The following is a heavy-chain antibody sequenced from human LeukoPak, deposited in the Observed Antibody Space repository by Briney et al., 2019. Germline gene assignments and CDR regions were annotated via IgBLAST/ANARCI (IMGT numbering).Heavy chain of an antibody. CDR2: VTTGDGNT. Sequence: GGSLRLSCTASGFTFSSYTMTWVRQAPGKGLKWVSTVTTGDGNTYYADSVKGRFTISRDNSRNTLYLQMSSLRAEDTAAYYCAKGSSSSRPYYFDYWGQGVLVTVPS. CDR3: AKGSSSSRPYYFDY. CDR1: GFTFSSYT. J-gene: IGHJ4*02. V-gene: IGHV3-23*01. D-gene: IGHD6-6*01.